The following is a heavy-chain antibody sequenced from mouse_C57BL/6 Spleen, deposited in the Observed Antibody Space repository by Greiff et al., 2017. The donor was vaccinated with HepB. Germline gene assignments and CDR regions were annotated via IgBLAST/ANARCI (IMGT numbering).Heavy chain of an antibody. J-gene: IGHJ4*01. CDR2: IHPNSGST. CDR1: GYTFPSYW. V-gene: IGHV1-64*01. Sequence: QVQLQQPGAELVKPGASVTLSCKASGYTFPSYWLHWVKQRPGQGLEWIGMIHPNSGSTTYNEKFKSKATLTVDKSSRTAYMQLSSRTSEDSAVYYCARNTTVGYAMDYWGQGTSVTVSS. CDR3: ARNTTVGYAMDY. D-gene: IGHD1-1*01.